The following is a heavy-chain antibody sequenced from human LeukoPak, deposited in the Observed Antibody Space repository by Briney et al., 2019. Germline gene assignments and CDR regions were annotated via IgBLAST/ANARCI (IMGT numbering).Heavy chain of an antibody. Sequence: PSETLSLTCIVSGGSISTYYWNWIRQPPGKGLEWIGYISYSGITNYNPSLKSRVTISVDTSKNQLSLKLSSVTAADTAVYYCARRGYCSGGTCYVLEYWGQGTPVTVSS. V-gene: IGHV4-59*08. CDR3: ARRGYCSGGTCYVLEY. CDR1: GGSISTYY. CDR2: ISYSGIT. J-gene: IGHJ4*02. D-gene: IGHD2-15*01.